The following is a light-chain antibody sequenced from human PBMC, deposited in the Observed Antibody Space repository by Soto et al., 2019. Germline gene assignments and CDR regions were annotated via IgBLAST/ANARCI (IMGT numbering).Light chain of an antibody. J-gene: IGLJ2*01. CDR3: SSYTSSSTLYVV. Sequence: QSVLTQPASVSGSPGQSITISCTATSSDVGGYNYVSWYQQHPGKAPKLMIYDVSNRPSGVSNRFSGSKSGNTASLTISGLQAEDEADYYCSSYTSSSTLYVVFGGGTKVTVL. CDR2: DVS. CDR1: SSDVGGYNY. V-gene: IGLV2-14*01.